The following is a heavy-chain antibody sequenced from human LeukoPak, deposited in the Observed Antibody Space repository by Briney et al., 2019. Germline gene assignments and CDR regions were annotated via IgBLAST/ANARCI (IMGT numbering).Heavy chain of an antibody. Sequence: GGSLRLSCAASGFTFSNYEMNWVRQDPGKGLEWVSYISGGGSTIYYAHSVRGRFTISRDNAKYSLYLQMNSLRAEDTAGYCCARVRSGSSHETYFHYGRQGTLVSVPS. CDR1: GFTFSNYE. CDR2: ISGGGSTI. J-gene: IGHJ4*02. D-gene: IGHD5-18*01. V-gene: IGHV3-48*03. CDR3: ARVRSGSSHETYFHY.